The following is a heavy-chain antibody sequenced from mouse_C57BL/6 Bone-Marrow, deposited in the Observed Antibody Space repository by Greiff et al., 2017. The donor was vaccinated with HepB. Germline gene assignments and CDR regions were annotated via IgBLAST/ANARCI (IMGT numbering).Heavy chain of an antibody. CDR1: GFNIKDDY. D-gene: IGHD2-5*01. J-gene: IGHJ3*01. CDR3: TWAFYSIQG. V-gene: IGHV14-4*01. Sequence: EVQLQQSGAELVRPGASVKLSCTASGFNIKDDYMHWVKQRPEQGLEWIGWIDPENGDTEYASKFQGKATITADTSSNTAYLQLSSLTSEDTAVYYCTWAFYSIQGWGQGTLVTVSA. CDR2: IDPENGDT.